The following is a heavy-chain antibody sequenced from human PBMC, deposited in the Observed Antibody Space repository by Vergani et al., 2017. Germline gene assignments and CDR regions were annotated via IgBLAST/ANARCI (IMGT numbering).Heavy chain of an antibody. V-gene: IGHV4-39*07. D-gene: IGHD2-8*01. Sequence: QLQLQESAPGLVKPSETLSLTCTVSGGSISSSSYYWGWIRQPPGKGLEWIGSIYYSGSTYYNPSLRRRVTISVETSKNQFSLRLTTLTAADTAVYYCAREGYCTNGVCFTLFDVWGQGALVTVSS. J-gene: IGHJ4*02. CDR1: GGSISSSSYY. CDR3: AREGYCTNGVCFTLFDV. CDR2: IYYSGST.